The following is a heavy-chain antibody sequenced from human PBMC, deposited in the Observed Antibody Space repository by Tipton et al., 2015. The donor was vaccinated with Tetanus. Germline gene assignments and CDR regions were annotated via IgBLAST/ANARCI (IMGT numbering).Heavy chain of an antibody. J-gene: IGHJ4*02. V-gene: IGHV3-21*01. CDR1: GFTFSTYT. CDR2: FVGSTGHT. D-gene: IGHD2-15*01. CDR3: AREADCSGGSCFSGDFDN. Sequence: SLRLSCTASGFTFSTYTVTWVRQAPGKGLEWVSSFVGSTGHTSYTASVRGRFSVARDNAKNSLYLQMNSLRAEDTAVYYCAREADCSGGSCFSGDFDNWGQGTQVTVSS.